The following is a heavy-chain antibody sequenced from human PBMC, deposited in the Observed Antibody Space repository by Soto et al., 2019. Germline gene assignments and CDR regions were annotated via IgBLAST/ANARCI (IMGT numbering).Heavy chain of an antibody. D-gene: IGHD3-3*01. CDR2: IYYSGST. CDR3: ARYIAIFGNWFDP. Sequence: XXTLSLPCTVSGGSISSYYWRWIPQPPGKGLEWIGYIYYSGSTNYNPSLKSRVTISVDTSKNQFSLKLSSVTAADTAVYYCARYIAIFGNWFDPWGQGTLVTVSS. V-gene: IGHV4-59*01. J-gene: IGHJ5*02. CDR1: GGSISSYY.